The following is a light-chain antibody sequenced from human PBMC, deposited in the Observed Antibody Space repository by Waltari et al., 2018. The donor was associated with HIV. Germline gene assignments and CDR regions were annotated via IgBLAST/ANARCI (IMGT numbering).Light chain of an antibody. CDR1: QRVYSY. CDR3: QQRNTWPRP. Sequence: EVVLTQSPATLSLSPGERANLSCRASQRVYSYLAWYQQKPGKAPKLLIYDASSSSTGIPSRFSGSGSGTDFTRTISSLEPEDFATYSCQQRNTWPRPFGQGTKVENK. V-gene: IGKV3-11*01. J-gene: IGKJ1*01. CDR2: DAS.